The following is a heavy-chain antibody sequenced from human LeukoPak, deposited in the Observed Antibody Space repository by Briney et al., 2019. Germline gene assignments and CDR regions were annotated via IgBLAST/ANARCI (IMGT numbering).Heavy chain of an antibody. J-gene: IGHJ4*02. V-gene: IGHV3-23*01. CDR3: AKDKFQFGSSNGLVDY. Sequence: PGGSLRLSCAASGFTFRSYAMSWVRQAPGKGLEWVSGISGGGGSTYYADSVKGRFTISRENSKNTLYLQMNSLRAEDTAVYYCAKDKFQFGSSNGLVDYWGQGTLSPSPQ. D-gene: IGHD3-10*01. CDR2: ISGGGGST. CDR1: GFTFRSYA.